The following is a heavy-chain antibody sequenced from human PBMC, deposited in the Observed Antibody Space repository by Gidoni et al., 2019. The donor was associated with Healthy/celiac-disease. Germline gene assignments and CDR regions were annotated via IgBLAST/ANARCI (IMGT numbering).Heavy chain of an antibody. Sequence: EVQLVESGGGLVQPGGSLRLSCADSGFTFSSYEMNWVRQAPGKGLEWVSYISSSGSTIYYADSVKGRFTISRDNAKNSLYLQMNSLRAEDTAVYYCAKHGRGSYWGYFDYWGQGTLVTVSS. J-gene: IGHJ4*02. CDR2: ISSSGSTI. CDR3: AKHGRGSYWGYFDY. V-gene: IGHV3-48*03. D-gene: IGHD1-26*01. CDR1: GFTFSSYE.